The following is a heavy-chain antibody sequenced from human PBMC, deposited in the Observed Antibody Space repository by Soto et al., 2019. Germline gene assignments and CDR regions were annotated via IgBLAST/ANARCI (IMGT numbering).Heavy chain of an antibody. CDR2: MNPNSGNT. CDR3: ARVSSRWLRLSSPYYYYGMDV. CDR1: GFTFTNSA. V-gene: IGHV1-8*02. D-gene: IGHD5-12*01. Sequence: ASVKVSCKASGFTFTNSAMQWVRQATGQGLEWMGWMNPNSGNTGYAQKFKGRVTMTRNTSISTAYMELSSLRSEDTAVYYCARVSSRWLRLSSPYYYYGMDVWGQGTTVTVSS. J-gene: IGHJ6*02.